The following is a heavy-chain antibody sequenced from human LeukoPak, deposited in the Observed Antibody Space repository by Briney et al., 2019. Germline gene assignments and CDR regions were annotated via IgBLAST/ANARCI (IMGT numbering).Heavy chain of an antibody. V-gene: IGHV4-39*01. D-gene: IGHD2-2*02. J-gene: IGHJ6*03. CDR3: ARLAYCSSTSCYTSVNYYYYYYMDV. CDR2: IYYSGST. CDR1: GGSISSSSYY. Sequence: NPSETLSLTCTVSGGSISSSSYYWGWICQPPGKGLEWIGSIYYSGSTYYNPSLKSRFTISVDTSKNQFSLKLSSVTAADTAVYYCARLAYCSSTSCYTSVNYYYYYYMDVWGKGTTVTVSS.